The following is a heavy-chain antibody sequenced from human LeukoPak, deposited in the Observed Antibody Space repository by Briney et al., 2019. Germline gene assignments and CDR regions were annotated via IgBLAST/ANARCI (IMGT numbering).Heavy chain of an antibody. V-gene: IGHV3-48*04. D-gene: IGHD6-13*01. Sequence: GGSLRLSCAASGFTFSSYSMNWVRQAPGKGLEWVSYISSSSSTIYYADSVKGRFTISRDNAKNSLYLQMNSLRAEDTAVYYCARYLTSSSWRGDAFDIWGQGTMVTVSS. CDR2: ISSSSSTI. CDR3: ARYLTSSSWRGDAFDI. CDR1: GFTFSSYS. J-gene: IGHJ3*02.